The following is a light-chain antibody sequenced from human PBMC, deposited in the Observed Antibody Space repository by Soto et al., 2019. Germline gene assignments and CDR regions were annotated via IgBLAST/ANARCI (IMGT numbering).Light chain of an antibody. CDR3: QQIYSAPLT. Sequence: IPMTQSPSSLSASIGAIVTITCRASQGIRNDLGWYRQKPGKAPKLLIYAASSLQSGVPSRFSGSGSETEFTLSISSLQPEDFATYFCQQIYSAPLTFGGGTKVDIK. V-gene: IGKV1-39*01. J-gene: IGKJ4*01. CDR1: QGIRND. CDR2: AAS.